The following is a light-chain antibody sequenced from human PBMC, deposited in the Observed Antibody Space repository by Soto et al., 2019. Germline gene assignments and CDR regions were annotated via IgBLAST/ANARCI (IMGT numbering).Light chain of an antibody. V-gene: IGKV3D-15*01. J-gene: IGKJ1*01. CDR2: GAS. CDR3: QQYNNWPWT. CDR1: ESVSSN. Sequence: EIVLTQSPGTLSLSPGERATLSCRASESVSSNYLAWYQQKPGQAPRLLIYGASSRATGIPARFSGSGSGTEFTLTISSLQSVDFAVYSCQQYNNWPWTFGQGTKVDIK.